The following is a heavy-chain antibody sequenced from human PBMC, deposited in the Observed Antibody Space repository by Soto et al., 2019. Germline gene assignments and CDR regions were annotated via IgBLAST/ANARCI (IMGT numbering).Heavy chain of an antibody. J-gene: IGHJ6*02. CDR3: ARDNMRARDGMDV. Sequence: ALEILSLTCTVSGGSVSSGSCHWTWIRQPPGKGLEWIGYIYYSGSTNYNPSLKSRVTISVDTSKNQFSLKLSSVTAADTAVYYCARDNMRARDGMDVWGQGTTVTVSS. CDR2: IYYSGST. D-gene: IGHD3-16*01. V-gene: IGHV4-61*01. CDR1: GGSVSSGSCH.